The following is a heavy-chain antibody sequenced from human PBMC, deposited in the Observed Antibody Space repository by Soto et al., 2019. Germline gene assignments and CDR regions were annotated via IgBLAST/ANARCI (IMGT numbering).Heavy chain of an antibody. D-gene: IGHD3-22*01. CDR1: GYTFTGYY. V-gene: IGHV1-2*04. J-gene: IGHJ4*02. Sequence: GASVKVSCKASGYTFTGYYMHWVRQAPGQGLEWMGWINPNSGGTNYAQKFQGWVTMTRDTSISTAYMELSRLRSDDTAVYYCARGQTDNFDSGGYYGGDFDYGAKGTGVT. CDR3: ARGQTDNFDSGGYYGGDFDY. CDR2: INPNSGGT.